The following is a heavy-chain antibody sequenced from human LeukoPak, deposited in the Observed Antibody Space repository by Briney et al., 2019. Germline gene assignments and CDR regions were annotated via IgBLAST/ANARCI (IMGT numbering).Heavy chain of an antibody. CDR3: ASQSFPDYGAGGMDV. V-gene: IGHV4-39*01. Sequence: SETLSLTCTVSGGSISSSSYYWGWIRQPPGKGLEWIGSIYYSGSTYYNPSLKSRVTISVDTSKNQFSLKLSSVTAADTVVYYCASQSFPDYGAGGMDVWGQGTTVTVSS. CDR2: IYYSGST. J-gene: IGHJ6*02. CDR1: GGSISSSSYY. D-gene: IGHD3-16*01.